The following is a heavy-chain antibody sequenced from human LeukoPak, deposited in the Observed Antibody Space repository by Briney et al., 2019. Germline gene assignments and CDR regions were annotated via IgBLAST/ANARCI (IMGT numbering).Heavy chain of an antibody. J-gene: IGHJ5*02. CDR1: GGSISSYY. Sequence: SETLSLTCTVSGGSISSYYWSWIRQPPGKGLEWIGYIYYSGSTNYNPSLKSRVTISVDTSKNQFSLKLSSVTAADTAVYYCAREALSSGGHNWFDPWGQGTLVTVSS. CDR3: AREALSSGGHNWFDP. CDR2: IYYSGST. D-gene: IGHD2-15*01. V-gene: IGHV4-59*01.